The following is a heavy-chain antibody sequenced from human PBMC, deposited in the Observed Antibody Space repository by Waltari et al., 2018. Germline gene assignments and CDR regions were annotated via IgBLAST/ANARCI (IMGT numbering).Heavy chain of an antibody. J-gene: IGHJ4*02. CDR3: ARSPNWRIAARPFDY. D-gene: IGHD6-6*01. CDR1: DGSFRRYS. V-gene: IGHV4-34*01. CDR2: INHSGST. Sequence: QVQLQQWGAGLLKPSETLSLTCAVYDGSFRRYSWSWLRQPPGKGLEGIGEINHSGSTNYNPSLESRVTIPIDTSKNQFSLKLSSVTAADTAVYYCARSPNWRIAARPFDYWGQGTLVTVSS.